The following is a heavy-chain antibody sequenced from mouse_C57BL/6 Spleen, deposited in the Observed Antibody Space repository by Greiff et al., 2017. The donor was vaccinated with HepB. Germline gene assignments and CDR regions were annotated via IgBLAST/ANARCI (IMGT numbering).Heavy chain of an antibody. CDR3: ARPYYGDYYAMDY. D-gene: IGHD2-10*01. J-gene: IGHJ4*01. CDR1: GFTFSDYG. CDR2: ISSGSSTI. Sequence: EVKLMESGGGLVKPGGSLKLSCAASGFTFSDYGMHWVRQAPEKGLEWVAYISSGSSTIYYADTVKGRFTISRDNAKNTLFLQMTSLRSEDTAMYYCARPYYGDYYAMDYWGQGTSVTVSS. V-gene: IGHV5-17*01.